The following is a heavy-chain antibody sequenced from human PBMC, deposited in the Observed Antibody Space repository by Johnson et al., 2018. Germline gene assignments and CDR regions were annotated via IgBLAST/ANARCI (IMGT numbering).Heavy chain of an antibody. CDR2: IIPIFGTA. J-gene: IGHJ6*02. D-gene: IGHD2-2*01. V-gene: IGHV1-69*01. CDR3: AGEGGDCSSPSCPRMDV. CDR1: GGTFSSYA. Sequence: QVQLQESGAEVKKPGASVKVSCKASGGTFSSYAISWVRQAPGQGLEWMGGIIPIFGTANYAQKFQGRVTITADESTSTAYMELSSLRSEDTAVYYCAGEGGDCSSPSCPRMDVWGQGTTVTGSS.